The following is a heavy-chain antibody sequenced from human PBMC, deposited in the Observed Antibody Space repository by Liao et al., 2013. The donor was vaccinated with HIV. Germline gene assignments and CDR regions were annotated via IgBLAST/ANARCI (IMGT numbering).Heavy chain of an antibody. D-gene: IGHD3-9*01. Sequence: QVQLQESGPRVVEPSGTLSLTCTVVGNFITTDYWAWIRQPAGQGLEWIGRISATGSTNYNPSLKSRVTISVDTSKSQFSLILSSVTAADTAVYYCASAGRDILTGHYYMDVWGKGTTVTVSS. CDR2: ISATGST. J-gene: IGHJ6*03. CDR1: GNFITTDY. V-gene: IGHV4-4*07. CDR3: ASAGRDILTGHYYMDV.